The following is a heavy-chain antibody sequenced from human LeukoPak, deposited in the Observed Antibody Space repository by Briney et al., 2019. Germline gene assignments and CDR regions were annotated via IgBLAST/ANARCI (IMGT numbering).Heavy chain of an antibody. D-gene: IGHD3-10*01. CDR2: IWYDGSNK. V-gene: IGHV3-33*01. Sequence: GGSLILCCGASGFTFSSYGMHWVRQAAGKGLEWVTVIWYDGSNKYYADSVKGRFTISRDTFKNTLDLEMHSRRAEDTAVLYCARGSTRSGSYYSDYWGQGALVTVSS. CDR3: ARGSTRSGSYYSDY. CDR1: GFTFSSYG. J-gene: IGHJ4*02.